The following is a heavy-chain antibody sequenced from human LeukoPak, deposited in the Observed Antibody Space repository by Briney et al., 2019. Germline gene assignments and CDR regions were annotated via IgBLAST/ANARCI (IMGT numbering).Heavy chain of an antibody. CDR2: IWYDGSNK. CDR1: GFTFSSYG. CDR3: AREGQGGGSFDY. D-gene: IGHD2-15*01. J-gene: IGHJ4*02. V-gene: IGHV3-33*01. Sequence: PGGSLRLSCAASGFTFSSYGMHWVRQAPGKGLEWVAVIWYDGSNKYYADSVNGRFTISRDNSKNTLYLQMNSLRTEDTAVYYCAREGQGGGSFDYWGQGTLVTVSS.